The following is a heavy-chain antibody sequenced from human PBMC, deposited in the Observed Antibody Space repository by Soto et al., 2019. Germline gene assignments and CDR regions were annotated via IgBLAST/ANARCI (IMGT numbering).Heavy chain of an antibody. J-gene: IGHJ1*01. CDR1: GGSISSYY. V-gene: IGHV4-59*01. Sequence: SETLSLTCTVSGGSISSYYWSWIRQPPGKGLEWIGYIYYSGSTNYNPSLKSRVTISVDTSKNQFSLKLSSVTAADTAVYYCARSYYYDSSGYYGGGHFQHWGQGTLVTVSS. CDR3: ARSYYYDSSGYYGGGHFQH. D-gene: IGHD3-22*01. CDR2: IYYSGST.